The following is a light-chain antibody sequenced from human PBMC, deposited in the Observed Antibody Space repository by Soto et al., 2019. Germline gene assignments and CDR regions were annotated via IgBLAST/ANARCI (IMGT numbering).Light chain of an antibody. CDR3: EQYSTYPWT. Sequence: DIPMTQSPSTLSASVGDRVTITCRASQSINVWLAWYQQKPGKAPMLLIYKASTLESGVPSRFSGSGSGTEFTLIISSLQPDDFATYYCEQYSTYPWTFGQGTKVDIK. CDR1: QSINVW. CDR2: KAS. V-gene: IGKV1-5*03. J-gene: IGKJ1*01.